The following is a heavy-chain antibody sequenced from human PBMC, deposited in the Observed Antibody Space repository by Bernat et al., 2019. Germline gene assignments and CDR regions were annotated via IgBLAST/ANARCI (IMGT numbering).Heavy chain of an antibody. Sequence: EVQLVESGGGLVQPGGSLRLSCAASGFSLSSYWMSWDRQAPGEGLEWVANIKQDGSAKYYVASVTDRFTISRDNVKNSLYLQMNSLRVEDTAVYYCARAWRETGTRTPPIDFWGQGTLVTVSS. CDR1: GFSLSSYW. CDR3: ARAWRETGTRTPPIDF. D-gene: IGHD1-1*01. V-gene: IGHV3-7*03. J-gene: IGHJ4*02. CDR2: IKQDGSAK.